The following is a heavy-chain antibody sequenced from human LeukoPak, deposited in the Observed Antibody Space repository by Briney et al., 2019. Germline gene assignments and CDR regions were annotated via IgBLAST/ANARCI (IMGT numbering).Heavy chain of an antibody. Sequence: ASVKVSCKVSGYTLTELSMHWVRQAPGKGLEWMGGFDPEDGETIYAQKFQGRVTITRDTSASTAYMELSSLRSEDMAVYYCARGGKGATAGAFDIWGQGTMVTVSS. CDR1: GYTLTELS. D-gene: IGHD1-26*01. J-gene: IGHJ3*02. CDR3: ARGGKGATAGAFDI. V-gene: IGHV1-24*01. CDR2: FDPEDGET.